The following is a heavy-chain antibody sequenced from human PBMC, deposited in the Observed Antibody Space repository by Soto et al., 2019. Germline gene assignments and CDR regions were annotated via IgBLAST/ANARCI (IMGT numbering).Heavy chain of an antibody. CDR3: ARGVGTYYYDSSGTHGVFGMDV. V-gene: IGHV5-51*01. J-gene: IGHJ6*02. Sequence: PGESLKISCXGSGYSFTSYWIGWVRQMPGKGLEWMGIIYPGDSDTRYSPSFQGQVTISADKSISTAYLQWSSLKASDTAMYYCARGVGTYYYDSSGTHGVFGMDVWGQGTTVTVSS. CDR1: GYSFTSYW. D-gene: IGHD3-22*01. CDR2: IYPGDSDT.